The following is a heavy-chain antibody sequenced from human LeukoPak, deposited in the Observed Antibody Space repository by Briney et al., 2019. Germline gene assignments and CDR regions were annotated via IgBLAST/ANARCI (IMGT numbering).Heavy chain of an antibody. Sequence: SETLSLTCTVSGGSISSGDYYWSWIRQPPGKGLEWIGYIYYSGSTYYNPSLKSRVTISVDTSKNQFSLKLSSVTAADTAVYYCASTYFHYGSGSYYNLNWFDPWGQGTLVTVSS. V-gene: IGHV4-30-4*01. CDR3: ASTYFHYGSGSYYNLNWFDP. D-gene: IGHD3-10*01. CDR1: GGSISSGDYY. CDR2: IYYSGST. J-gene: IGHJ5*02.